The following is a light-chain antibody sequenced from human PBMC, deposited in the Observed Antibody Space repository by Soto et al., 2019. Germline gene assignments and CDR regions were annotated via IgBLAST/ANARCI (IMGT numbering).Light chain of an antibody. CDR3: QQYFGT. CDR2: AAS. V-gene: IGKV1-8*01. CDR1: QGISSY. Sequence: AIRMTQSPSSFSASTGDRVTITCRASQGISSYLAWYQQKLGKAPKLLIYAASTLQSGVPSRFSGSGSGTDFTLTISCLQSEDFATYYCQQYFGTFGQGTKVESK. J-gene: IGKJ1*01.